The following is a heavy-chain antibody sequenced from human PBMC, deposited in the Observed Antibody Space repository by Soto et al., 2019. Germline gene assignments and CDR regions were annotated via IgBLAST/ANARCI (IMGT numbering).Heavy chain of an antibody. CDR3: ARDDNLQGNAFDV. V-gene: IGHV3-33*01. CDR2: IWNDGNNK. Sequence: QVQLVESGGGVVQPERSLRLSCAASGFSVRTSGMHWVRQAPGKGLEWVAIIWNDGNNKVYADSVKGRFTISNDNSQNTIYLQMDSLRGEDTALYYCARDDNLQGNAFDVWGQGTMVTVSS. D-gene: IGHD3-10*01. J-gene: IGHJ3*01. CDR1: GFSVRTSG.